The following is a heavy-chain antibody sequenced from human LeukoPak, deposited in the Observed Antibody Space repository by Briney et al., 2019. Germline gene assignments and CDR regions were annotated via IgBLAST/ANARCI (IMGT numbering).Heavy chain of an antibody. CDR1: VGSVTRNY. J-gene: IGHJ4*02. CDR3: ARIVTGGASFDS. CDR2: IYYSGCT. Sequence: SETLSLTCTVSVGSVTRNYWSCLRQPPGKGLEWIGYIYYSGCTNYSPSLKSRVTMSVDPSKNQFSLNLNSVTAADTAVYYCARIVTGGASFDSWVQGTLVTVSS. V-gene: IGHV4-59*02. D-gene: IGHD3-16*01.